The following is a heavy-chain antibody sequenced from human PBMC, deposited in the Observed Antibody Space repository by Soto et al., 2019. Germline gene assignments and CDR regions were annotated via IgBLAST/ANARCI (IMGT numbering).Heavy chain of an antibody. CDR3: ARDSYSGSYYYYYGMDV. V-gene: IGHV1-18*01. CDR1: GYTFTSYG. Sequence: ASLKVSCKASGYTFTSYGISWVRQAPGQGLEWMGWISAYNGNTNYAQKLQGRVTMTTDTSTSTAYMELRSLRSDDKAVYYCARDSYSGSYYYYYGMDVWGQGTTVTVSS. D-gene: IGHD1-26*01. CDR2: ISAYNGNT. J-gene: IGHJ6*02.